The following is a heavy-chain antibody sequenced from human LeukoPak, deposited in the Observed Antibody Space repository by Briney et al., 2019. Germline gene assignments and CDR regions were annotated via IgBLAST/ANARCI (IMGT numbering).Heavy chain of an antibody. Sequence: GGSLRLSCAASGFTFSDYYMSWVRQAPGKGLEWVSGISGSGDSTYYADSVKGRVTTSRDNSKNTLYLQMSSLRAEDTAVYYCAKIIVVLPSTLSNPYYFDYWGQGTLVTVSS. D-gene: IGHD2-2*01. CDR1: GFTFSDYY. CDR3: AKIIVVLPSTLSNPYYFDY. V-gene: IGHV3-23*01. CDR2: ISGSGDST. J-gene: IGHJ4*02.